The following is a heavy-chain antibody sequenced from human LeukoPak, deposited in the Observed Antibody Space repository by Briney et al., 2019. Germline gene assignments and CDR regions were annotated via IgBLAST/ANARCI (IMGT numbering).Heavy chain of an antibody. CDR1: GFTFSSYS. CDR2: ISSSSSYI. D-gene: IGHD6-13*01. Sequence: GGSLRLSCAASGFTFSSYSMNWVRQAPGKGLEWVSSISSSSSYIYYADSVKGRFTISRDNAKNSLYLQMNSLRAEDTAVYYCVRAGEFSWAFDYWGQGTLVTVSS. J-gene: IGHJ4*02. V-gene: IGHV3-21*01. CDR3: VRAGEFSWAFDY.